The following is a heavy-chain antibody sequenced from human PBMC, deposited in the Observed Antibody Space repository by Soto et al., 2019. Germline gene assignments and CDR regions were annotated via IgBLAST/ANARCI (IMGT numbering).Heavy chain of an antibody. CDR3: ARQYELLWFGEYENWFDP. CDR1: GGSISSSSYY. CDR2: IYYSGST. D-gene: IGHD3-10*01. J-gene: IGHJ5*02. V-gene: IGHV4-39*01. Sequence: SETLSLTCTVSGGSISSSSYYWGWIRQPPGKGLEWIGSIYYSGSTYYNPSLKSRVTISVDTSKNQFSLKLSSVTAADTAVYYCARQYELLWFGEYENWFDPWGQGTLVTVSS.